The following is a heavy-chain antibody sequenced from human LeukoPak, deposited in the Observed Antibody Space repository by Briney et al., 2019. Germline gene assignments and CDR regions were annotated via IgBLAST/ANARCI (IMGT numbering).Heavy chain of an antibody. V-gene: IGHV3-53*01. Sequence: GGSLRLSCAASGFTVSNNYMSWVRQAPGKGLDWVSLIYSNDNTYYADPVKGRFTISRDNSKNTLYLQMNSLRAEDTAVYYCAGVSKSATTGTVLDYWGPGTLVTVSS. J-gene: IGHJ4*02. D-gene: IGHD6-13*01. CDR3: AGVSKSATTGTVLDY. CDR1: GFTVSNNY. CDR2: IYSNDNT.